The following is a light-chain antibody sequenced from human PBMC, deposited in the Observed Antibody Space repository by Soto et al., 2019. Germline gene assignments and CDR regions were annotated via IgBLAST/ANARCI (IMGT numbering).Light chain of an antibody. CDR3: QQYGTSPRT. V-gene: IGKV3-20*01. J-gene: IGKJ1*01. Sequence: EVVLTQSPGTLSLSPGERATLSCRASQSVSSNYLAWYQQKPGQAPRLLISSASNRAPGIPDRFSGSGSGTDFTLTIRRLEPEDFAVYYCQQYGTSPRTFGQGTKVEIK. CDR2: SAS. CDR1: QSVSSNY.